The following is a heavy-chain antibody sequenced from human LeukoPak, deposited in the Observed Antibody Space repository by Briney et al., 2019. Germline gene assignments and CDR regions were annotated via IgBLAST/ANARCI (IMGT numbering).Heavy chain of an antibody. Sequence: SVKVSCTASGGTFSSYAISWVRQAPGQGLEWMGGIIPIFGTANYAQKFQGRVTITADESTSTAYMELSSLRSEDTAVYYCAREKRDVYYYDSSGYYYNAFDIWGQGTMVTVSS. CDR1: GGTFSSYA. D-gene: IGHD3-22*01. J-gene: IGHJ3*02. CDR3: AREKRDVYYYDSSGYYYNAFDI. CDR2: IIPIFGTA. V-gene: IGHV1-69*13.